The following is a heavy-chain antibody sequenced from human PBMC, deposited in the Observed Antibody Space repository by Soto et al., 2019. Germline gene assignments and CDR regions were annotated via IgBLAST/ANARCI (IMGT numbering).Heavy chain of an antibody. D-gene: IGHD6-13*01. Sequence: QVQLVQSGAEVKKPGSSVKVSCKASGGTFSSYAISWVRQAPGQGLEWVRGISPLFGTANYAQKFQGRVTITADESTSTAYMELSSLRSEDTDVYYCARVSVAAAGSQHPFDYWGQGTLVTVSS. CDR1: GGTFSSYA. CDR3: ARVSVAAAGSQHPFDY. J-gene: IGHJ4*02. V-gene: IGHV1-69*01. CDR2: ISPLFGTA.